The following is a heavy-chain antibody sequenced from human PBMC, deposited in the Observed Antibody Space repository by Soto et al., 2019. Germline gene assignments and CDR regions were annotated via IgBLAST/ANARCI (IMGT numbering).Heavy chain of an antibody. Sequence: QVQLVESGGGVVQPGRSLRLSCAASGFTFSSYGMHWVRQAPGKGLEWVAVIWYDGSNKYYADSVKGRFTISRDNSKNTVYLQMNSLRAEDTAVYYCARDCGGDCYPPYNRFDPWGQGTLVTVSS. D-gene: IGHD2-21*02. V-gene: IGHV3-33*01. CDR3: ARDCGGDCYPPYNRFDP. CDR1: GFTFSSYG. J-gene: IGHJ5*02. CDR2: IWYDGSNK.